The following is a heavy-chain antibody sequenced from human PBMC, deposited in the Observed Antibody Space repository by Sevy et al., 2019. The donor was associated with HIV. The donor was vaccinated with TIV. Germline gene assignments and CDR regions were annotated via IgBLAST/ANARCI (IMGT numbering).Heavy chain of an antibody. V-gene: IGHV3-30-3*01. D-gene: IGHD3-3*01. CDR2: ISYDGNNK. CDR3: GGEYSDGDKYDFLSGYYHSYYYGMDV. Sequence: GGSLRLSCAASGFTITGKAVHWVRQAPGKGLEWVAVISYDGNNKNYADSVKGRFNISRDKSKNLVYLELNSLRAEDTAVYYLGGEYSDGDKYDFLSGYYHSYYYGMDVWGQGTTVTVSS. CDR1: GFTITGKA. J-gene: IGHJ6*02.